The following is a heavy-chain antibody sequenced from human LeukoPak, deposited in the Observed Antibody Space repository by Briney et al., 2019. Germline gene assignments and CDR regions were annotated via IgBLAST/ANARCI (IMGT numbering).Heavy chain of an antibody. V-gene: IGHV1-2*02. Sequence: ASVKVSCKASGYTFTGYFMHWVRQAPGQGLEWMGWINPNSGGTNYAQKFQGRVTMTRDTSISTAYMDLSRLRSDDTAVYYCAKASGAWGQVEPVWAVAGYFDYWGQGTLVTVSS. D-gene: IGHD6-19*01. CDR2: INPNSGGT. CDR1: GYTFTGYF. CDR3: AKASGAWGQVEPVWAVAGYFDY. J-gene: IGHJ4*02.